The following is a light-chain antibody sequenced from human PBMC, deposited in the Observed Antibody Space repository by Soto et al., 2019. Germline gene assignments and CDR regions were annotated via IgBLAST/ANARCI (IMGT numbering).Light chain of an antibody. CDR3: QQGYSITS. J-gene: IGKJ4*01. CDR2: EAS. V-gene: IGKV1-39*01. CDR1: QSINSH. Sequence: DIQLTQSPPSLSASVGDRVTITCRSSQSINSHLNWYQQKTGKAPKLLIFEASSLHSGVPSRFGGSGSGTDFTLTITSLQPEDSATYYCQQGYSITSFGGGTKVEIK.